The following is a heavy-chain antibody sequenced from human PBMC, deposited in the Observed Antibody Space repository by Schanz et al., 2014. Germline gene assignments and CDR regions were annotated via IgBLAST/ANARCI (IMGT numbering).Heavy chain of an antibody. D-gene: IGHD2-8*01. V-gene: IGHV3-33*01. CDR2: IWYDGSNK. CDR3: TTDNGHFAFDF. J-gene: IGHJ3*01. Sequence: VQLVESGGGLVQPGGSLRLSCAASGFTFSSYGMHWVRQAPGKGLEWVAVIWYDGSNKYYADSVKGRFTISRDNSKNTLFLQMNSLRAEDPAVYYCTTDNGHFAFDFWGQGTMVTVSS. CDR1: GFTFSSYG.